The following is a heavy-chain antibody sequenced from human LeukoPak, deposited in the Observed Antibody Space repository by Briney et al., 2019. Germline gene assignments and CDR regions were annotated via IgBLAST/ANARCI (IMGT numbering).Heavy chain of an antibody. CDR3: ATYLFRGDTHYFDY. J-gene: IGHJ4*02. V-gene: IGHV4-61*02. CDR1: GGSISSGNYY. CDR2: IYTRGST. Sequence: PSQTLSLTCTVSGGSISSGNYYWSWIRQPAGKGLEWIGRIYTRGSTKYTPSLKSRVTMSVDTSKNQFSLKLSSVTAADTAVYYCATYLFRGDTHYFDYWGQGIVVTVSS. D-gene: IGHD3-10*01.